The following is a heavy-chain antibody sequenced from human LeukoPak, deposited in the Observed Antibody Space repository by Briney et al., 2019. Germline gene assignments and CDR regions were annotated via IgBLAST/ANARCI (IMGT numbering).Heavy chain of an antibody. D-gene: IGHD3-3*01. CDR1: GGSISTYY. Sequence: PSETLSLTCTVSGGSISTYYWSWIRQPSGKGLEWIGYIYNSGSTNYNPSLKSRVTISVDTSKNQFSLKLSSVTAADTAVYYCARHVRDDFWSGYYAPMDVWGRGTTATVSS. V-gene: IGHV4-59*08. CDR3: ARHVRDDFWSGYYAPMDV. J-gene: IGHJ6*02. CDR2: IYNSGST.